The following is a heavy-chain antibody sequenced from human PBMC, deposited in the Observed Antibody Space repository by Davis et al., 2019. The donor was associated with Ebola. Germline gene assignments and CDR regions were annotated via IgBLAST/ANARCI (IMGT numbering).Heavy chain of an antibody. CDR2: ISGSGGST. CDR1: GFTFSSYA. J-gene: IGHJ4*02. V-gene: IGHV3-23*01. Sequence: PGGSLRLSCAASGFTFSSYAMSWVRQAPGKGPEWVSAISGSGGSTYYADSVKGRFTISRDNSKNTLYLQMSSLRAEDTAVYYCVKTRRYCSSTSCQEGGSYFDYWGQGTLVTVSS. CDR3: VKTRRYCSSTSCQEGGSYFDY. D-gene: IGHD2-2*01.